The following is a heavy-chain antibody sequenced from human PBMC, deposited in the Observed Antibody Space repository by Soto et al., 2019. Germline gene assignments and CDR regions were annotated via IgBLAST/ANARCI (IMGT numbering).Heavy chain of an antibody. CDR2: INPNSGGT. J-gene: IGHJ4*02. Sequence: GASVKVSCKASGYTFTGYYIHWVRQAPGQGLEWMGWINPNSGGTKYPQKFQGRVTMTRDTSISTVYMSLTGLKSDDTAMYYCARSVGPEYYFHYWGQGTQVTVSS. CDR1: GYTFTGYY. CDR3: ARSVGPEYYFHY. V-gene: IGHV1-2*02.